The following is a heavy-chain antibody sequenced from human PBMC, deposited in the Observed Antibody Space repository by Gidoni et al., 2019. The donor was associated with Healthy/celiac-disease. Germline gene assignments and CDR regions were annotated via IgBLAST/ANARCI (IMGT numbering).Heavy chain of an antibody. Sequence: QVQLVQPGAEWKSPGASWKSSCKPSGYTFTSYDINGVRQATGQGLEWMGWMNPNSGNTGYAQKFQGRVTMTRNTSISTAYMELSSLRSEDTAVYYCACSSDTLDYWGQGTLVTVSS. J-gene: IGHJ4*02. CDR1: GYTFTSYD. CDR2: MNPNSGNT. CDR3: ACSSDTLDY. V-gene: IGHV1-8*01.